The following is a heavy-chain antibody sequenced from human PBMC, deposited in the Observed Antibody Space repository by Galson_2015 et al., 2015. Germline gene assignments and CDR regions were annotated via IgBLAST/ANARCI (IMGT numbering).Heavy chain of an antibody. Sequence: SLRLSCAASGFTFSSYSMNWVRQAPGKGLEWVSSISSSSSYIYYADSVKGRFTISRDNAKNSLYLQMNSLRAEDTAVYYCARVNSCSGGSCQGSVREDYMDVCGKGTTVTVSS. J-gene: IGHJ6*03. CDR2: ISSSSSYI. CDR3: ARVNSCSGGSCQGSVREDYMDV. V-gene: IGHV3-21*01. CDR1: GFTFSSYS. D-gene: IGHD2-15*01.